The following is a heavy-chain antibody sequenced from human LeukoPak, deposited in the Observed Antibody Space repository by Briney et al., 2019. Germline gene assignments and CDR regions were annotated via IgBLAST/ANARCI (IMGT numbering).Heavy chain of an antibody. D-gene: IGHD3-9*01. Sequence: GASVKVSCKASSYTFTGDYMPWVGQAPVQGLEWRGWINPNSGGTNYAQKFQGRVTMTRDTSISTAYMELSRLRSDDTAVYYCARGDFDWPDYYYYYMDVWGKGTTVTVSS. CDR3: ARGDFDWPDYYYYYMDV. CDR1: SYTFTGDY. V-gene: IGHV1-2*02. CDR2: INPNSGGT. J-gene: IGHJ6*03.